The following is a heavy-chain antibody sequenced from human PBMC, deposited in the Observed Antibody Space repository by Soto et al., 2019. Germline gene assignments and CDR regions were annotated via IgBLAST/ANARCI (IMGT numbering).Heavy chain of an antibody. CDR3: AKVLHYDILTGYPGLNWFDP. V-gene: IGHV3-23*01. CDR2: ISGSGGST. J-gene: IGHJ5*02. Sequence: GGSLRLSCAASGFTFSSYAMSWVRQAPGKGLEWVSAISGSGGSTYYADSVKGRFTISRDNSKNTLYLQMNSLRAEDTAVYYCAKVLHYDILTGYPGLNWFDPWGQGTLVTVSS. D-gene: IGHD3-9*01. CDR1: GFTFSSYA.